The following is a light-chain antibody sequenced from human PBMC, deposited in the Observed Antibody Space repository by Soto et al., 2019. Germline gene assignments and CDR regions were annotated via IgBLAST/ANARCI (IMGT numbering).Light chain of an antibody. CDR3: CSYAGSSYV. J-gene: IGLJ1*01. V-gene: IGLV2-23*01. Sequence: QSVLTQPASVSGCPGQSITISCTGTSSDVGSYNLVSWYQQHPGKAPKLMIYEGSKWPSGVSNRFSGSKSGNTASLTISGLQAEDEADYYCCSYAGSSYVFGTGTKVTVL. CDR2: EGS. CDR1: SSDVGSYNL.